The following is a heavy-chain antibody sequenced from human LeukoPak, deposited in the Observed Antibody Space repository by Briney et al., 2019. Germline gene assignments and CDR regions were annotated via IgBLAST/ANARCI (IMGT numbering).Heavy chain of an antibody. CDR1: GGSISSGASD. D-gene: IGHD3-22*01. Sequence: SETPSLTCTVSGGSISSGASDWGWIRQHPKRGLEWVGYINHSGSTYYNPSLGSRVTMSVDTSKNQFSLKLSSVTAADSAVYYCARAARQGFTMIVVPFFYFDLWGRGTLVTVSS. J-gene: IGHJ2*01. CDR2: INHSGST. V-gene: IGHV4-31*03. CDR3: ARAARQGFTMIVVPFFYFDL.